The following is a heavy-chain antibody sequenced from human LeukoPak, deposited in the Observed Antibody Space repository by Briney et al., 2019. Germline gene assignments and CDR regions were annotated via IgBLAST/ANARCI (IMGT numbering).Heavy chain of an antibody. CDR3: ARGVTVAARYYFDC. Sequence: GASVKVSCKASGYTFTGYYMHWVRQAPGQGLEWMGWINPNSGGTNYAQKFQGWVTMTRDTSISTAYMELSRLRSDDTAVYYCARGVTVAARYYFDCWGQGTLVTVSS. CDR2: INPNSGGT. CDR1: GYTFTGYY. D-gene: IGHD6-19*01. J-gene: IGHJ4*02. V-gene: IGHV1-2*04.